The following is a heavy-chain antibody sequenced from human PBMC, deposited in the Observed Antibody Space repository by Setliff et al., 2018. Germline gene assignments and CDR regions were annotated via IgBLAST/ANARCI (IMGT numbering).Heavy chain of an antibody. CDR2: LHTSGST. CDR1: GGSISRGGEY. Sequence: SATLSLTCAVSGGSISRGGEYWSWIRQPAGKGLEWVGRLHTSGSTNYSPSLTGRVTISADTSKNQTSLKLSSVSAADTAVYYCAREFVVISFVKNIHHHYGMDVWGQGTTVTVSS. D-gene: IGHD2-21*01. CDR3: AREFVVISFVKNIHHHYGMDV. V-gene: IGHV4-61*02. J-gene: IGHJ6*02.